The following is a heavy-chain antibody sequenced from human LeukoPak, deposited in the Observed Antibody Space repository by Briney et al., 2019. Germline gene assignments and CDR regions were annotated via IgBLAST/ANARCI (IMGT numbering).Heavy chain of an antibody. J-gene: IGHJ5*02. CDR1: GFTFSSYA. CDR2: ISYDGSNK. V-gene: IGHV3-30-3*01. D-gene: IGHD6-13*01. CDR3: ARGYSSLVP. Sequence: QSGGSLRLSCAASGFTFSSYAMHWVRQAPGKGLEWVAVISYDGSNKYYADSVKGRFTISRDNSKNTLYLQMNSLRAEDTAVYYCARGYSSLVPWGQGTLVTVSS.